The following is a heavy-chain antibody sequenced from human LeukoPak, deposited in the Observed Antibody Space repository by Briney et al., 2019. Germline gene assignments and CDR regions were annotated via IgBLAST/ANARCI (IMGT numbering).Heavy chain of an antibody. Sequence: SETLSLTCAVYGGSFSGYYWSWIRQPPGKGLEWIGEINHSGSTNYNPSLKSRVTISVDTSKNQFSLKLSSVTAADTAVYYCARGGRYSSGWYFWGQGTLVTASS. D-gene: IGHD6-19*01. CDR3: ARGGRYSSGWYF. V-gene: IGHV4-34*01. J-gene: IGHJ4*02. CDR2: INHSGST. CDR1: GGSFSGYY.